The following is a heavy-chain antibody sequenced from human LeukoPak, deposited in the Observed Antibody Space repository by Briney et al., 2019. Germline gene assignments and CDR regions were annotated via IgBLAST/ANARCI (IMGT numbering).Heavy chain of an antibody. D-gene: IGHD3-22*01. CDR1: GGSISSYY. J-gene: IGHJ4*02. CDR2: IYYGGST. Sequence: SETLSFTCTVSGGSISSYYWSWIRQPPGKGLEWIGYIYYGGSTNYNPSLKSRVTISVKTSKNQFSLKLSSVTAADTAIYYCARVTGYMIEDYFDYWGQGTLVTVSS. V-gene: IGHV4-59*01. CDR3: ARVTGYMIEDYFDY.